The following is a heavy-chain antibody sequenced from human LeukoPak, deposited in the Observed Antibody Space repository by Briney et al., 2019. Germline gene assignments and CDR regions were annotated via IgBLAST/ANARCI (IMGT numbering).Heavy chain of an antibody. CDR2: MNPNSGNT. Sequence: GASVKVSCKASGGTFSSYAINWVRQATGQGLEWMGWMNPNSGNTGYAQKFQGRVTMTRNTSISTAYMELSSLRSEDTAVYYCARVPYRTYYDFWSGYTGGHEYYFDYWGQGTLVTVSS. J-gene: IGHJ4*02. CDR3: ARVPYRTYYDFWSGYTGGHEYYFDY. V-gene: IGHV1-8*02. D-gene: IGHD3-3*01. CDR1: GGTFSSYA.